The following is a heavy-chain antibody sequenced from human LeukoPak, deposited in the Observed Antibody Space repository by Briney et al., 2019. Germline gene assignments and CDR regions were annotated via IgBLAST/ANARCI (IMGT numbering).Heavy chain of an antibody. CDR2: ILGKTDGAAT. Sequence: GGSLRLSCAASGFTFGNAWMSWVRQAPGKGLEWVGRILGKTDGAATDYAAPVKNRFIISRDDSKNMLYLQMNSLKTEDTAVYYCTRSTVTTRGYYFDYWGQGTLVTVSS. CDR3: TRSTVTTRGYYFDY. J-gene: IGHJ4*02. V-gene: IGHV3-15*05. D-gene: IGHD4-17*01. CDR1: GFTFGNAW.